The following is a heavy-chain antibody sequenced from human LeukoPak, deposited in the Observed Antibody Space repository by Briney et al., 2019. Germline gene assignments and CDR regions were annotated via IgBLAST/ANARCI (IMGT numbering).Heavy chain of an antibody. CDR3: ARGGKLEYCSGGTCPRFGAYYGMDV. Sequence: GASVKVSCKASGGTFSSYAISWVRQAPGQGLEWMGIINPSGGSTSYAQKFQGRVTMTRDTSTSTVYMELSSLRSEDTAVYYCARGGKLEYCSGGTCPRFGAYYGMDVWGQGTTVTVSS. V-gene: IGHV1-46*01. J-gene: IGHJ6*02. CDR1: GGTFSSYA. D-gene: IGHD2-15*01. CDR2: INPSGGST.